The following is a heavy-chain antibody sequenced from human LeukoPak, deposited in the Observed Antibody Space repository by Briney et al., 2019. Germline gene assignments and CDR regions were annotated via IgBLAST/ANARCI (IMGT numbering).Heavy chain of an antibody. Sequence: PGGSLRLSCAASGFTFSSYAMSWVRRAPGKGLEWVSALSSNGGGTFYADSVKGQFTISRDNSQNTLYLQMNSLRAEDTAIYYCAKHYGSGTYYNYLDYWGQGTLVTVSS. CDR1: GFTFSSYA. CDR3: AKHYGSGTYYNYLDY. D-gene: IGHD3-10*01. CDR2: LSSNGGGT. J-gene: IGHJ4*02. V-gene: IGHV3-23*01.